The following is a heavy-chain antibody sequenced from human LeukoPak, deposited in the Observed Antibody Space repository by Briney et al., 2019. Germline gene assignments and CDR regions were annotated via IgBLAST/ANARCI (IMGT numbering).Heavy chain of an antibody. Sequence: PGGSLRLSCAASGSTFSSYAMSWVRQAPGKGLEWVSAISGSGGSTYYADSVKGRFTISRDNSKNTLYLQVNGLRTEDTAVYYCAKDRLLNCRGDCYIFDYWGQGTVVTVSS. CDR2: ISGSGGST. CDR1: GSTFSSYA. J-gene: IGHJ4*02. CDR3: AKDRLLNCRGDCYIFDY. V-gene: IGHV3-23*01. D-gene: IGHD2-21*02.